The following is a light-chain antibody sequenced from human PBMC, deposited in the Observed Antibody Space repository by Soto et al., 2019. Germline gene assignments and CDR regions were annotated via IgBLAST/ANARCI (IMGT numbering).Light chain of an antibody. V-gene: IGKV1-5*03. J-gene: IGKJ1*01. CDR2: KTS. CDR3: QHYKDYSWT. CDR1: QSISLW. Sequence: DIHMTQSPSTLSASVGDRVTITCRASQSISLWVAWYQQKTGRAPNLLIYKTSSLETGVPSMFSGSGSGTEFTLTISSLQPDDFATYYCQHYKDYSWTFGQGTKVEVK.